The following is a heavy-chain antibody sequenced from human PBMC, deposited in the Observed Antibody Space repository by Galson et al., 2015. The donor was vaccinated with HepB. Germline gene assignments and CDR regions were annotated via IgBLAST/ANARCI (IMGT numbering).Heavy chain of an antibody. CDR1: GFRFNCNS. Sequence: SLRLCVAVSGFRFNCNSIHWVRQSPGKGLEWISFISYDATNKYYTDSVKGRFSLQSRFTTSLDTFNDQFLLSLTSVTAAYSAIYYCARHGHCGIVDCYPLDSWGQGILVTVSS. V-gene: IGHV3-30*03. J-gene: IGHJ4*02. CDR3: SAIYYCARHGHCGIVDCYPLDS. CDR2: ISYDATNK. D-gene: IGHD2-15*01.